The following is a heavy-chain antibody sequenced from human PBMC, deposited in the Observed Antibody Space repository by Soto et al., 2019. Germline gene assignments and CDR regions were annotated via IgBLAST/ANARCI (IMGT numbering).Heavy chain of an antibody. CDR2: ITDNGGST. D-gene: IGHD4-17*01. Sequence: EVPLLESGGCLVQAGGSLRLSCAASGFTFSRDGMSWVRQAPGKGLEWVSLITDNGGSTYYADSVKGRFTISRDNTKNTLFLQMNSLRAEDTAVYYCAKERATTTAFDYWGQGALVTVSS. J-gene: IGHJ4*02. V-gene: IGHV3-23*01. CDR3: AKERATTTAFDY. CDR1: GFTFSRDG.